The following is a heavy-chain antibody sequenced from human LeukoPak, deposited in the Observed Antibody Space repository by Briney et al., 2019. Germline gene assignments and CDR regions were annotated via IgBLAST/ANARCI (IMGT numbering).Heavy chain of an antibody. CDR2: IYTSGST. J-gene: IGHJ3*01. Sequence: SETLSLTCTVSGGSISSYYWSWIRQRAGKGLEWIGRIYTSGSTNYNPSLESRVTTSRDTPKNQFSLTLSSMTAADTATYYCVRASVDSGGAFDVWGQGTVVTVSS. CDR3: VRASVDSGGAFDV. CDR1: GGSISSYY. D-gene: IGHD5-12*01. V-gene: IGHV4-4*07.